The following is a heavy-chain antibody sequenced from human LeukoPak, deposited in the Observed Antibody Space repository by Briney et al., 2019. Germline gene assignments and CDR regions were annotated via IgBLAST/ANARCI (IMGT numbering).Heavy chain of an antibody. Sequence: ASVKVTCKSSGYTFTDDYMHWVRQAPGPGLEWMDWINPNSGGTNYAQKYQGRVTMTMDTSITTDSMDLSRLRSDDTAVYFCARVRGGATYDAFDIWGQGTMVTVSS. CDR1: GYTFTDDY. CDR3: ARVRGGATYDAFDI. D-gene: IGHD1-26*01. CDR2: INPNSGGT. J-gene: IGHJ3*02. V-gene: IGHV1-2*02.